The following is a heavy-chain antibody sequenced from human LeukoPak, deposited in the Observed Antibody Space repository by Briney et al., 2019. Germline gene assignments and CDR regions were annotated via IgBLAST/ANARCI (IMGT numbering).Heavy chain of an antibody. V-gene: IGHV3-21*01. CDR1: GFTFSSYS. D-gene: IGHD2-8*01. Sequence: GGSLRLSCAASGFTFSSYSMNWVRQAPGKGLEWVSSISSSSSYIYYADSVKGRFTISRDNAKNSLYLQMNSLRAEDTAVYYCARGIVLMVYARKDDFDYWGQGTLVTVSS. CDR2: ISSSSSYI. CDR3: ARGIVLMVYARKDDFDY. J-gene: IGHJ4*02.